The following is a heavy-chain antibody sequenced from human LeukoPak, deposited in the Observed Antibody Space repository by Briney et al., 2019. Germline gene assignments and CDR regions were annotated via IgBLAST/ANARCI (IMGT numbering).Heavy chain of an antibody. D-gene: IGHD6-13*01. CDR1: GFTLSSYA. J-gene: IGHJ5*02. Sequence: GGSLRLSCAASGFTLSSYAMSWVRQAPGKGLEWVSGISGSGISTSYADSVKGRFSISRDNSKNALYLQMNSLRAEDTAVYYCAKDTSSTWGQGTLVTVSS. CDR2: ISGSGIST. V-gene: IGHV3-23*01. CDR3: AKDTSST.